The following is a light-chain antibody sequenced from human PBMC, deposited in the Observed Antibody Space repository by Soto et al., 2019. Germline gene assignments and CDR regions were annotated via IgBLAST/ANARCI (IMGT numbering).Light chain of an antibody. V-gene: IGKV3-11*01. J-gene: IGKJ5*01. CDR3: QQRGTSIT. CDR1: QTVNTY. Sequence: IVLTQSPATLSLWPGETAVLSCRASQTVNTYLSWYQQRPGQAPRLLIYDASKWVPGIPARFSDSGSGTDFTLTISSLEPEDFAVYYCQQRGTSITFGQGTRLDIE. CDR2: DAS.